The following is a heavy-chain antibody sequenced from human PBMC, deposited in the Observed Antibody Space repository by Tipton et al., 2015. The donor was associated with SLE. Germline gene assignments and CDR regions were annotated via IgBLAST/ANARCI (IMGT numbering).Heavy chain of an antibody. CDR2: IYSGGST. Sequence: SLRLSCAASGFTVSSNYMSWVRQAPGKGLEWVSVIYSGGSTYYADSVKGRFTISRDKSKNTLYLQMNSLRAEDTAVYYCARVRGVTTSEDYFDYWGQGTLVTVSS. J-gene: IGHJ4*02. V-gene: IGHV3-53*01. CDR3: ARVRGVTTSEDYFDY. D-gene: IGHD4-17*01. CDR1: GFTVSSNY.